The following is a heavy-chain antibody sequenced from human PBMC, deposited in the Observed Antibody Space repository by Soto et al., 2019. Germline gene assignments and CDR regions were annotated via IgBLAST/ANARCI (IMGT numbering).Heavy chain of an antibody. J-gene: IGHJ2*01. Sequence: EVQLLESGGGLVQPGGSLRLSCAASGFTFSSYAMNWVRQAPGKGLEWVSLIGGDGGSTYYADSVRGRFTISRDNSKNTLYLQMNSLRAEDTAICYCAKAYSSIWSHWYFDLWGLGTLVTVSS. V-gene: IGHV3-23*01. CDR2: IGGDGGST. D-gene: IGHD6-13*01. CDR3: AKAYSSIWSHWYFDL. CDR1: GFTFSSYA.